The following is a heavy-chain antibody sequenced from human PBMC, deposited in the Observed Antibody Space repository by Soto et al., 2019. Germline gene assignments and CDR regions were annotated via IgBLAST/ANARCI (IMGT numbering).Heavy chain of an antibody. CDR3: ARAGYSSSWDLGY. Sequence: ASVKVSCKASGYTFTAYYMHWVRQAPGQGLEWMGWINPNSGGTNYAQKFQGWVTMTRDTSISTAYMELSRLRSDDTAVYYCARAGYSSSWDLGYWGQGTLVTVSS. J-gene: IGHJ4*02. D-gene: IGHD6-13*01. V-gene: IGHV1-2*04. CDR1: GYTFTAYY. CDR2: INPNSGGT.